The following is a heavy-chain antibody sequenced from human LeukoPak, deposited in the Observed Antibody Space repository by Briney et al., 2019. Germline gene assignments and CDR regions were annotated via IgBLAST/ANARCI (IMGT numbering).Heavy chain of an antibody. D-gene: IGHD4-17*01. Sequence: GGSLRLSCAASGFTFITYAITWVRQAPGKRLQWVSVISGRGDSTYYADSVKGRFSISRDNSKNTLYLQMNRLSAEDTAVYYCARDRAVTIDYSYYYTDVWGKGTTVTVSS. CDR2: ISGRGDST. V-gene: IGHV3-23*01. CDR3: ARDRAVTIDYSYYYTDV. J-gene: IGHJ6*03. CDR1: GFTFITYA.